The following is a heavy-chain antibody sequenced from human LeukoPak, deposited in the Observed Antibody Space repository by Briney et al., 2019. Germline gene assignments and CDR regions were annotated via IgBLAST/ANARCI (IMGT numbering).Heavy chain of an antibody. D-gene: IGHD2-2*02. Sequence: SETLSLTCTVSGGSINNYYWSWVRQAPGGGLEGLAYIYYTGSTNYNPSLKTRLTISVDTSKNQFSLRLNSVTAADTAVYYCARPLGYCSSTSCYNAFDIWGQGTMITVSS. V-gene: IGHV4-59*08. CDR3: ARPLGYCSSTSCYNAFDI. CDR2: IYYTGST. J-gene: IGHJ3*02. CDR1: GGSINNYY.